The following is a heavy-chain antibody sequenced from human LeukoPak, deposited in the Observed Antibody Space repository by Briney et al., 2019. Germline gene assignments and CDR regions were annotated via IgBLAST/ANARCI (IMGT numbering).Heavy chain of an antibody. Sequence: SGGSLRLSCAASGFTVSSKYMSWVRQAPGKGLEWVSVIYSGGSTYYADSVKGRFAISRDNSKNTVYLQMNSLRAEDTAVYFCARDSYGGFDYWGQGTLVTVSS. CDR3: ARDSYGGFDY. CDR2: IYSGGST. V-gene: IGHV3-66*01. CDR1: GFTVSSKY. D-gene: IGHD4-23*01. J-gene: IGHJ4*02.